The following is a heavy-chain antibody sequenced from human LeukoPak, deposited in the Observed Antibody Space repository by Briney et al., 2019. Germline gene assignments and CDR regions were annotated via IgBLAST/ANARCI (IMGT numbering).Heavy chain of an antibody. V-gene: IGHV5-51*01. Sequence: GESLKISCKGSGYIFTSYWIAWVRQMPGKGLEWMGIIYPGDSDTRYSPSFQGQVTISADKSISTAYLQWSSLKASDTAMYYCARSYGITIFGVVTENWFDPWGQGTLVTVSS. CDR1: GYIFTSYW. J-gene: IGHJ5*02. CDR2: IYPGDSDT. D-gene: IGHD3-3*01. CDR3: ARSYGITIFGVVTENWFDP.